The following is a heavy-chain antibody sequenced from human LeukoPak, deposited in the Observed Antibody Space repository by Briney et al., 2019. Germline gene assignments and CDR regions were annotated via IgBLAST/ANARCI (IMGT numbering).Heavy chain of an antibody. D-gene: IGHD2-15*01. CDR1: GYTFTGYY. V-gene: IGHV1-8*02. CDR2: MNPNSGNT. J-gene: IGHJ5*02. Sequence: ASVKVSCKASGYTFTGYYMHWVRQAPGHGLEWMGWMNPNSGNTGYAQKFQGRVTMTRNTSISTAYMELSSLRSEDTAVYYCARDPEGYCSGGSCHNNWFDPWGQGTLVTVSS. CDR3: ARDPEGYCSGGSCHNNWFDP.